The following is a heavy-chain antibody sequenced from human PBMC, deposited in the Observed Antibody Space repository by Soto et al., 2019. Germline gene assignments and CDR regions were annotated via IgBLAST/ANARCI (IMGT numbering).Heavy chain of an antibody. D-gene: IGHD2-8*02. Sequence: GASVKVSCKASGYNFSDYYIHWVRQAPGQGLEWLGWVSPKSGGTNYAQKFKGRVTMTRDTSSNTVYMDLSGLKSDDTAVFYCAREISGGGTLNWFDPWRQGTLVTVPS. CDR2: VSPKSGGT. CDR3: AREISGGGTLNWFDP. V-gene: IGHV1-2*02. J-gene: IGHJ5*02. CDR1: GYNFSDYY.